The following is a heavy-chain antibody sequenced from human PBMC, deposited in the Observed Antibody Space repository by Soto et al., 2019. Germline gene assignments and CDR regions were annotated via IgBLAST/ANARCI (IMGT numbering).Heavy chain of an antibody. V-gene: IGHV3-21*01. CDR1: GFTFSTYT. J-gene: IGHJ6*02. CDR2: ITIGNYI. Sequence: ESLSLSCAASGFTFSTYTMNWVRQAPGKGLEWVSSITIGNYIYYADSVKGRFTISRDDAKNSLSLQMNSLRDEDTAVYHCARDNRFWSAYYNDYFYYGMDVWGQGTTVTVS. CDR3: ARDNRFWSAYYNDYFYYGMDV. D-gene: IGHD3-3*01.